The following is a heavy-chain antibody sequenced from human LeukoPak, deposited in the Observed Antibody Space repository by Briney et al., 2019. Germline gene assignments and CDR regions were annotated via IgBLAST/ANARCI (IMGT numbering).Heavy chain of an antibody. CDR2: ISAYNGKT. D-gene: IGHD4-23*01. V-gene: IGHV1-18*01. CDR3: ARPDYGGNRGAFDI. Sequence: ASVKVSCRASGYTFTSYGISWVRQAPGQGLEWMGWISAYNGKTDYAQKFQGRVTMTTDTSTSTAYMELRSLRSDDTAVYYCARPDYGGNRGAFDIWGQGTMVTVSS. CDR1: GYTFTSYG. J-gene: IGHJ3*02.